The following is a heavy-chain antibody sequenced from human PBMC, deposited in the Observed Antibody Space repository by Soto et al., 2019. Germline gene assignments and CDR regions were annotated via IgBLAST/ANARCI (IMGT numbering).Heavy chain of an antibody. J-gene: IGHJ4*02. CDR1: GFTFDDYA. CDR3: AKDAVGYSGYDWPFDY. D-gene: IGHD5-12*01. CDR2: ISWNSGSI. Sequence: DVQLVESGGGLVQPGRSLRLSCAASGFTFDDYAMHWVRQAPGKGLERVSGISWNSGSIGYADSVKGRFTISRDNAKNSLYLQMNSLRAEDTALYYCAKDAVGYSGYDWPFDYWGQGTLVTVSS. V-gene: IGHV3-9*01.